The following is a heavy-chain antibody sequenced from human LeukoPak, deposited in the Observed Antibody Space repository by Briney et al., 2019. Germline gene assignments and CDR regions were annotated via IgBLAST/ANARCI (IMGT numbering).Heavy chain of an antibody. V-gene: IGHV3-21*01. D-gene: IGHD1-26*01. CDR2: ISSSSNYI. CDR3: ARDVGASAPDAFDI. J-gene: IGHJ3*02. CDR1: GFSFSPYN. Sequence: GGALRLSCLASGFSFSPYNMNWVRQAPGKGLEWVSSISSSSNYIYYADSVKGRFTIPRDNAKNSLYLQMNSLRAEDTDVYYCARDVGASAPDAFDIWGQGTMVTVSS.